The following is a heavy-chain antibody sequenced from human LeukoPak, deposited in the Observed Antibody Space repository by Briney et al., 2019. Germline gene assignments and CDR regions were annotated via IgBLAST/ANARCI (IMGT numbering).Heavy chain of an antibody. CDR2: FDPEDGET. Sequence: ASVKVSCKVSGYTLTELSMHWVRQAPGKGLEWMGGFDPEDGETIYAQKFQGRVTMTEDTSTDTAYMELSSLRSEDTAVYYCATNVDSGSYWGHFDYWGQGTLVTVSS. J-gene: IGHJ4*02. D-gene: IGHD1-26*01. CDR3: ATNVDSGSYWGHFDY. V-gene: IGHV1-24*01. CDR1: GYTLTELS.